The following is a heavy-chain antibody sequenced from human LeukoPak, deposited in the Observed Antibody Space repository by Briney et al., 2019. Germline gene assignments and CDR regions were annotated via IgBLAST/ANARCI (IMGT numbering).Heavy chain of an antibody. CDR1: GYTFTSYG. CDR2: ISAYNGNT. J-gene: IGHJ6*03. D-gene: IGHD2-15*01. V-gene: IGHV1-18*01. Sequence: ASVKVSCKASGYTFTSYGISWVRQAPGQGLEWMGWISAYNGNTNYAQKLQGRVTMTTDTSTSTAYMELRSLRSDDTAVYYCARDGHSGEDCSGGSCYGDYYYMDVWGKGTTVTVSS. CDR3: ARDGHSGEDCSGGSCYGDYYYMDV.